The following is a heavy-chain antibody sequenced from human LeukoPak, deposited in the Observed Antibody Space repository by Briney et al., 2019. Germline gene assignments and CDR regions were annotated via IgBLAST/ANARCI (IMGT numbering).Heavy chain of an antibody. CDR3: ATPPPRDTPYYFDY. CDR1: GYTLTELS. CDR2: FDPEDGET. Sequence: ASVKVSCKVSGYTLTELSMHWVRQAPGKGLEWMGGFDPEDGETIYAQKFQGRVTMTEDTSTDTAYMELSSLRSEDTAVYYCATPPPRDTPYYFDYWGQGTLVTVSS. D-gene: IGHD2-21*02. V-gene: IGHV1-24*01. J-gene: IGHJ4*02.